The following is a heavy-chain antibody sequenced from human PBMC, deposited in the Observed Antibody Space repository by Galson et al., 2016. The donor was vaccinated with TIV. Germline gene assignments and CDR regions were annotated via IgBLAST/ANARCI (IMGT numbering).Heavy chain of an antibody. CDR3: ARDSPHSGSYSWFDY. CDR2: ISPNSGDT. CDR1: GYTFTGYY. V-gene: IGHV1-2*02. Sequence: SVKVSCKASGYTFTGYYMHWVRQAPGQGLEWMGWISPNSGDTKYAQKFQGRVTMTRDTSISTAYMELSRLRSDDTAVYYCARDSPHSGSYSWFDYWGQGTLVTVSS. D-gene: IGHD1-26*01. J-gene: IGHJ4*02.